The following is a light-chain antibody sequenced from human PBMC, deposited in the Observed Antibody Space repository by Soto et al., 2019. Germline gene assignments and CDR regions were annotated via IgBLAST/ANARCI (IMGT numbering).Light chain of an antibody. CDR2: DAS. J-gene: IGKJ5*01. V-gene: IGKV3-20*01. CDR3: QQYGTLLT. Sequence: EIVLTQSPGTLSLSPGERATLSCRASQSVGNTYLAWYQQKPGQAPSLLIYDASSRATDIPDRFSGSGSGTDFTLTISRLEPEDFAVYYCQQYGTLLTFGQGTRLEIK. CDR1: QSVGNTY.